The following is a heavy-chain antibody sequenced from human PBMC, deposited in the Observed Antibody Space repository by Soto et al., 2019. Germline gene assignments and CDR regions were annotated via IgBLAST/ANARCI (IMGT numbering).Heavy chain of an antibody. D-gene: IGHD4-17*01. CDR3: AKFLSTTVTYYNYYGMDV. J-gene: IGHJ6*02. Sequence: EVQLLESGGGLVQPGGSLRLSCAASGFTFSSYAMSWVRQAPGKGLEWVSAISGSGGSTYYADSVKGRFTISRDNSKNTLYLQMNSLRAEDTAVSYCAKFLSTTVTYYNYYGMDVWGQGTTVTVSS. V-gene: IGHV3-23*01. CDR1: GFTFSSYA. CDR2: ISGSGGST.